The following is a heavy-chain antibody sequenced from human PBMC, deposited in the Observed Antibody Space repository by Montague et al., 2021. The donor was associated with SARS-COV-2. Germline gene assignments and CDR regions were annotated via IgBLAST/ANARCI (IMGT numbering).Heavy chain of an antibody. J-gene: IGHJ5*01. Sequence: TLSLTCSVFGDSINNVNYFWSWIRQPAGKGLEWIGRVYISGSTDYNPSPKSRVTMLLDKSANELTLQVTSVTAADTAVYYCARVSGYGSGSSFNWFDSWGQGLVVTVSS. CDR1: GDSINNVNYF. D-gene: IGHD3-10*01. V-gene: IGHV4-61*02. CDR3: ARVSGYGSGSSFNWFDS. CDR2: VYISGST.